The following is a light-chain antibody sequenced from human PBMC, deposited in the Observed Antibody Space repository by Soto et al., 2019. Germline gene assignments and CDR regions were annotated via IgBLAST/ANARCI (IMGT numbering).Light chain of an antibody. J-gene: IGLJ2*01. CDR1: SSDVGAYNY. CDR2: EVT. CDR3: SSYPPSSTCT. Sequence: QSALTQPASVSGSPGQSITISCTGTSSDVGAYNYVSWYQQHPGKAPKLMIYEVTNRPSGVSNRFSGSKSGNTASLTISGLQAEDEADYSCSSYPPSSTCTFGGGTQLTVL. V-gene: IGLV2-14*01.